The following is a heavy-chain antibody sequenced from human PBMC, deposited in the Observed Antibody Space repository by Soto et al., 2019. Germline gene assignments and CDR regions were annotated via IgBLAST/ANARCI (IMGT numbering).Heavy chain of an antibody. CDR3: ARGSVDTVDSRGFYEY. D-gene: IGHD3-22*01. J-gene: IGHJ4*02. V-gene: IGHV4-34*01. CDR1: GGSFSAYY. Sequence: QVLLQQWGAGLLKPSETLSLTCAVYGGSFSAYYWSWLRQPPGMGLEWIGEINHSGGTSYNPSLKSRVTISVDTSKSQFSLTLSSVTASDRAVYYCARGSVDTVDSRGFYEYWGQGTPVTVSS. CDR2: INHSGGT.